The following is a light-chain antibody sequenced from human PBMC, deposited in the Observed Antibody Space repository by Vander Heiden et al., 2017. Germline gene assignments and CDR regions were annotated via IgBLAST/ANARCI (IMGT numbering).Light chain of an antibody. CDR1: SSDVGGYNH. CDR2: EVS. Sequence: QSALTQPASVSGSPGPSITISCTGTSSDVGGYNHFSWYQQHQGKATKLVIYEVSNRPSGVSNRFSGSKSGNTASLTISGLQAEDEADYYCSSYTSSSTDYVFGTGTKVTVL. V-gene: IGLV2-14*01. CDR3: SSYTSSSTDYV. J-gene: IGLJ1*01.